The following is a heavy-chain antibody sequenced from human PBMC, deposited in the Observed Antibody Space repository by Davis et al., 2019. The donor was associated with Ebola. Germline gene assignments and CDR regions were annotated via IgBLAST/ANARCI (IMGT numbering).Heavy chain of an antibody. J-gene: IGHJ5*02. Sequence: AASVKVSCKASGYTFTGYYMHWVRQAPGQGLEWMGWINPNSGGTNYAQKFQGRVTMTRDTSISTAYMELSRLRSDDTAVYYCATGEMGYQLLYTAGWFDPWGLGTLVTVSS. V-gene: IGHV1-2*02. CDR3: ATGEMGYQLLYTAGWFDP. CDR1: GYTFTGYY. D-gene: IGHD2-2*01. CDR2: INPNSGGT.